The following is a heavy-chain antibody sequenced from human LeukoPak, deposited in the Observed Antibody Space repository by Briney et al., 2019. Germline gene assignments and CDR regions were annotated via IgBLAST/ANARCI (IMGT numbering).Heavy chain of an antibody. CDR3: ARDRRTITSKTFDP. CDR2: IYYSGST. Sequence: PSETLSLTCTVSGGSISSYYWSWIRQPPGKGLEWIGYIYYSGSTNYNPSLKSRVTISVDTSKNQFSLKLSSMTAADTAVYYCARDRRTITSKTFDPWGQGTLVTVSS. J-gene: IGHJ5*02. D-gene: IGHD3-10*01. CDR1: GGSISSYY. V-gene: IGHV4-59*01.